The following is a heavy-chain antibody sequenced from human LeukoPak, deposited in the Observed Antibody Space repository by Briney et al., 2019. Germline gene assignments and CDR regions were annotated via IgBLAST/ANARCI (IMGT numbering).Heavy chain of an antibody. Sequence: GSLRLSCTAPGFTFNNFGMRWVRQAPGKGLEWVSTSTSGGSNTYQGDSVRGRFSVSRDSSKNTLYLQMNSLRAEDTAVYYCARGPSIAVAGTPAYWGQGTLVTVSS. CDR2: STSGGSNT. CDR3: ARGPSIAVAGTPAY. V-gene: IGHV3-23*01. D-gene: IGHD6-19*01. J-gene: IGHJ4*02. CDR1: GFTFNNFG.